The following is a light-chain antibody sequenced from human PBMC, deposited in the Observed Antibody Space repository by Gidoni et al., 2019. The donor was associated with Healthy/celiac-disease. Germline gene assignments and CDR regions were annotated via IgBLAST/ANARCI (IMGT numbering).Light chain of an antibody. Sequence: QSAPTQPPSASGAPGQSVTISVTGTSSDAGGYNYVSWYQQHPGKAPKLMIYEVSKRPSGVPDRFSGSKSGNTASLTVSGLQAEDEADYYCSSYAGSTVVFGGGTKLTVL. V-gene: IGLV2-8*01. CDR2: EVS. CDR1: SSDAGGYNY. CDR3: SSYAGSTVV. J-gene: IGLJ2*01.